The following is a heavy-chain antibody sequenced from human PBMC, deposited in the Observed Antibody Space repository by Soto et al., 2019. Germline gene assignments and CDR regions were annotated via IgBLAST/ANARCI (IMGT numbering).Heavy chain of an antibody. CDR1: GFTFSSYA. V-gene: IGHV3-30-3*01. Sequence: PGGSLRLSCAASGFTFSSYAMHWVRQAPGKGLEWVAVISYDGSNKYYADSVKGRFTISRDNSKNMLYLQMNSLRAEDTAVYYCARDRWLQDLYYYYYGMDVWGQGTTVTVSS. J-gene: IGHJ6*02. CDR3: ARDRWLQDLYYYYYGMDV. CDR2: ISYDGSNK. D-gene: IGHD5-12*01.